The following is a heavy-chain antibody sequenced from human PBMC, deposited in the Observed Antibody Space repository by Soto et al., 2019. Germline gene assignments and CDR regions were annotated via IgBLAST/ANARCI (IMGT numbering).Heavy chain of an antibody. Sequence: GGSLRLSCEASGFTFSSYAMTWVRQAPGKGLEWVSAISGSGGSTYYADSVKGRFTISRDNSKNTLYLQMNSLRAEDTAVYYCAKDRVAAAGTFDYWGQGTLVTVSS. CDR2: ISGSGGST. V-gene: IGHV3-23*01. D-gene: IGHD6-13*01. CDR1: GFTFSSYA. CDR3: AKDRVAAAGTFDY. J-gene: IGHJ4*02.